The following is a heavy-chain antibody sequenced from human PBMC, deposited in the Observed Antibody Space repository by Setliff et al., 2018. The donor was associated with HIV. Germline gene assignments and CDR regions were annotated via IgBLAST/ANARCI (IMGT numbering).Heavy chain of an antibody. CDR1: GFTFSTYA. Sequence: PGGSLRLSCAASGFTFSTYAMSWVRQAPGKGLEWVSVISGSGGSTYYADSVKGRFTTSRDNSKNTLYLQMNSLRAEDTAVYYCAKQYSMYYYYYMDVWGKGTTVTVSS. J-gene: IGHJ6*03. V-gene: IGHV3-23*01. CDR3: AKQYSMYYYYYMDV. D-gene: IGHD6-6*01. CDR2: ISGSGGST.